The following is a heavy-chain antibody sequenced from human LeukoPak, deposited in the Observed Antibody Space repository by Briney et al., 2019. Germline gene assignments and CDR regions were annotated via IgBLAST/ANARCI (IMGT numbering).Heavy chain of an antibody. V-gene: IGHV4-4*09. D-gene: IGHD2-2*01. J-gene: IGHJ5*02. CDR2: THTSGSP. Sequence: PSGTLSLTCIVSGGSMTHYFWNWIRQPPGKGLEWIGYTHTSGSPDYSRSLKSRVTISLDTSKNHFSLMLSSVTAADTAVYFCARATQRYCSGTTCFPYWFDTWDQGTLATVSS. CDR1: GGSMTHYF. CDR3: ARATQRYCSGTTCFPYWFDT.